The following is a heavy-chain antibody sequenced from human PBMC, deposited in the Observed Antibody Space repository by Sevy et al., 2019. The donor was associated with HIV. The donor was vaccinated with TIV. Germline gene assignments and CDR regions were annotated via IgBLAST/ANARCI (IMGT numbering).Heavy chain of an antibody. CDR3: ARRANEYSSSSGPFDI. CDR1: GDSISSTPYY. D-gene: IGHD6-6*01. CDR2: IFYSGTT. J-gene: IGHJ3*02. V-gene: IGHV4-39*01. Sequence: SETLSLTCTVSGDSISSTPYYWGWVRQSPGKGLEWIGSIFYSGTTYYNPSLRSRVTISVDSSKNQFSLKLTSVTAADTALYYCARRANEYSSSSGPFDIWGQGTMVTVSS.